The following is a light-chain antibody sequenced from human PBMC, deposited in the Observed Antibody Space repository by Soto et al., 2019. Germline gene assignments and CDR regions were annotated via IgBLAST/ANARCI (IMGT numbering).Light chain of an antibody. J-gene: IGKJ4*01. CDR2: WAS. CDR1: QSLLYNSNNKNY. V-gene: IGKV4-1*01. CDR3: QQYYTTPVT. Sequence: DIVMTQSPDSLTVSLGERATINCKSSQSLLYNSNNKNYLAWYQQKSGQPPTLLIYWASTRESGVPDRFSGRGSGTDFSLTISSLQAVDVAVYYCQQYYTTPVTIGEGNKVE.